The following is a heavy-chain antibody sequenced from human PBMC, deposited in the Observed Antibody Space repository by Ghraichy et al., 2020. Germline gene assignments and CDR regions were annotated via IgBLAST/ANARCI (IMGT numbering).Heavy chain of an antibody. J-gene: IGHJ4*02. CDR1: NDSISNSNYY. CDR3: ARSHNGYRLNCFDS. Sequence: SETRSLTCTVSNDSISNSNYYWGWIRQPPGKGLEWIGSIYESGKTNYSPSLKSRVTMSAGTPKNQFSLRLSSVTAADTALYYCARSHNGYRLNCFDSWGQGILVTVSA. V-gene: IGHV4-39*01. CDR2: IYESGKT. D-gene: IGHD5-24*01.